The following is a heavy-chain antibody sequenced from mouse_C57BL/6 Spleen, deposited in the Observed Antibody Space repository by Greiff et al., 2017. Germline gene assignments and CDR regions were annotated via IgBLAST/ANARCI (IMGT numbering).Heavy chain of an antibody. D-gene: IGHD2-3*01. CDR1: GYTFTSYG. CDR2: IYPRSGNT. CDR3: ARGWDYAMDY. J-gene: IGHJ4*01. Sequence: QVQLKQSGAELARPGASVKLSCKASGYTFTSYGISWVKQRTGQGLEWIGEIYPRSGNTYYNEKFKGKATLTADKSSSTAYMELRSLTSEDSAVYFCARGWDYAMDYWGQGTSVTVSS. V-gene: IGHV1-81*01.